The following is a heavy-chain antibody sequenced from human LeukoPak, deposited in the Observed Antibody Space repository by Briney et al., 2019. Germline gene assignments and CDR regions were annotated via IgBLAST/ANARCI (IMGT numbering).Heavy chain of an antibody. Sequence: SETLSLTCTVSGGSISSGGYYWSWIRQPPGKGLEYIGYIYHSGSAYYNPSLKSRVTISVDRSKNQFSLKLSSVTAADTAVYYCARVPYDFWTGYAFDIWGQGTMVTVSS. D-gene: IGHD3-3*01. J-gene: IGHJ3*02. CDR2: IYHSGSA. CDR3: ARVPYDFWTGYAFDI. CDR1: GGSISSGGYY. V-gene: IGHV4-30-2*01.